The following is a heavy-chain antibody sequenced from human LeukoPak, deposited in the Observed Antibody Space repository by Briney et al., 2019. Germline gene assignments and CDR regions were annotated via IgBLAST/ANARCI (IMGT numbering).Heavy chain of an antibody. D-gene: IGHD6-13*01. J-gene: IGHJ5*02. CDR1: GGTFSGYY. CDR2: INHSGST. CDR3: ARAQGLVDPYSSWYDWFYP. Sequence: PSETLSLTCAVYGGTFSGYYWSWIRQPPGKGLEWIGEINHSGSTNYNPSLKSRVTISVDTSKNQFSLKLSSVTAADTAVYYCARAQGLVDPYSSWYDWFYPWGQGTLVTVSS. V-gene: IGHV4-34*01.